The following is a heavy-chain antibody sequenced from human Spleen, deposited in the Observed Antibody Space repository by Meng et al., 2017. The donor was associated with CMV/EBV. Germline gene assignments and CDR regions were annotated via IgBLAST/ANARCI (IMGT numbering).Heavy chain of an antibody. J-gene: IGHJ4*02. CDR1: GFTFSTYT. Sequence: SCAGSGFTFSTYTMTWLRQAPGKGLEWVSSISSSSSYIYYADSVRGRFTISRDNAKNSLYLQMNSLGVEDTAVYYCARSSRIDYWGQGTLVTVSS. V-gene: IGHV3-21*01. CDR2: ISSSSSYI. CDR3: ARSSRIDY. D-gene: IGHD1-14*01.